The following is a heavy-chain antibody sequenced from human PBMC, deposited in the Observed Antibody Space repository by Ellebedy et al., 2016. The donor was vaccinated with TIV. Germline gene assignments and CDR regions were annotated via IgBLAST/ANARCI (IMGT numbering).Heavy chain of an antibody. CDR1: GFTFSAYW. Sequence: GESLKISCAASGFTFSAYWMSWVRQAPGKGLEWVANIKQDGSETYYVDSVKGRFTISRDNAKNSLYLHMNSLRVEDTAVYYCARAGGRGVAVAGNFDYWGQGTLVTVSS. D-gene: IGHD6-19*01. CDR3: ARAGGRGVAVAGNFDY. CDR2: IKQDGSET. J-gene: IGHJ4*02. V-gene: IGHV3-7*01.